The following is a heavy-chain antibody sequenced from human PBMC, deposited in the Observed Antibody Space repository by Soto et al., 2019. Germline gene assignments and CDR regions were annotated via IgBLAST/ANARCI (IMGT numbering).Heavy chain of an antibody. J-gene: IGHJ4*02. D-gene: IGHD2-2*01. CDR3: AKAIDIVLVPAAQFDY. CDR2: ISGSGGST. V-gene: IGHV3-23*01. Sequence: ESGGGLVQPGGSLRLSCAASGFTFSSYAMSWVRQAPGKGLEWVSAISGSGGSTYYADSVKGRFTISRDNSKNTLYPQMNSLRAEDTAVYYCAKAIDIVLVPAAQFDYWGQGTLVTVSS. CDR1: GFTFSSYA.